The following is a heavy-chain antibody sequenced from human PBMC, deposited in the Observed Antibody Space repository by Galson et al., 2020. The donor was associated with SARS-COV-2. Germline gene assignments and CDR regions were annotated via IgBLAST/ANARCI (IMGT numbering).Heavy chain of an antibody. CDR1: GFSLSTNGMC. Sequence: FGPTLVKPTQTLTLTCTLSGFSLSTNGMCVSWIRQPPGTALEWLARIDWDGDKHYSTSLKTRFTISKDTPKNQVVLIMTNMDPVDTATYYCARTGITTTTSRTFDYWGQRTLFTVSS. V-gene: IGHV2-70*11. J-gene: IGHJ4*02. CDR2: IDWDGDK. CDR3: ARTGITTTTSRTFDY. D-gene: IGHD3-22*01.